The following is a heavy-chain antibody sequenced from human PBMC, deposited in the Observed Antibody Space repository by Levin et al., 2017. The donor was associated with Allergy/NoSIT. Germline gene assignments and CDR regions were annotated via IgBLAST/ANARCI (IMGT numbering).Heavy chain of an antibody. CDR2: INSDGSST. V-gene: IGHV3-74*01. J-gene: IGHJ4*02. CDR3: ARGASNAWFGTDY. D-gene: IGHD3-10*01. Sequence: GESLKISCAASGFTFSGYWMHWVRQAPGKGLVWVSRINSDGSSTNYADSVKGRFTISRDNARNTLYLQMNSLRAEDTAVYYCARGASNAWFGTDYWGQGTLVTVSS. CDR1: GFTFSGYW.